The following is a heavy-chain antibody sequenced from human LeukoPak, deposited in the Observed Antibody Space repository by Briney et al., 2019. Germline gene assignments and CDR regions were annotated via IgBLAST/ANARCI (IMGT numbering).Heavy chain of an antibody. CDR1: GFTFSSSW. J-gene: IGHJ3*02. D-gene: IGHD3-3*01. Sequence: GGSLRLSCATSGFTFSSSWMSWVRQAPGKGLECVANIKEDGREKYYVDSVKGRFTISRDNAKNSLYLQMSSLRAEDTAVYYCARPRRGGGVSAFDIWGQGTMVTVSS. CDR2: IKEDGREK. V-gene: IGHV3-7*01. CDR3: ARPRRGGGVSAFDI.